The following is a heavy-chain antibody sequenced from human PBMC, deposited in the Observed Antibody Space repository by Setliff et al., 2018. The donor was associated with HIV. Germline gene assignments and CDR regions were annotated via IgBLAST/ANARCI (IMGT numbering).Heavy chain of an antibody. J-gene: IGHJ6*02. CDR1: GYSFTSYW. V-gene: IGHV5-51*01. CDR3: ARQKVVAGTAGLYYYYGVDV. D-gene: IGHD6-19*01. Sequence: GESLKISCKGSGYSFTSYWIGWVRQMPGKGLEWMGIIYPGDSDTRYSPSFQGQVTISADKSISTAHPQWSSLKASDTAIYYCARQKVVAGTAGLYYYYGVDVWGQGTTVTV. CDR2: IYPGDSDT.